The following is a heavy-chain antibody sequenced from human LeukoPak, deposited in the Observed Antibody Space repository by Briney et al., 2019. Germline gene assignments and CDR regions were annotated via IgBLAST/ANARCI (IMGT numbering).Heavy chain of an antibody. CDR2: INHSGST. V-gene: IGHV4-34*01. Sequence: SETLLTCAVYGGSFSGYYWSWIRQPPGKGLEWIGEINHSGSTNYNPSLKSRVTISVDTSKNQFSLKLSSVTAADTAMYYCARQPTTVTHPDAFDIWGQGTMVTVPS. CDR3: ARQPTTVTHPDAFDI. D-gene: IGHD4-17*01. J-gene: IGHJ3*02. CDR1: GGSFSGYY.